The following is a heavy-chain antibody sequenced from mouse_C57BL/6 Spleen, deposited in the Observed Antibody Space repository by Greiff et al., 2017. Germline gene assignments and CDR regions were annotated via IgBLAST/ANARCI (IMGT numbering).Heavy chain of an antibody. D-gene: IGHD1-1*01. CDR1: GYTFTDYN. V-gene: IGHV1-22*01. CDR3: ARDRYGSSPYYYAMDY. Sequence: VHVKQSGPELVKPGASVKMSCKASGYTFTDYNMHWVKQSHGKSLEWIGYINPNNGGTSYNQKFKGKATLTVNKSSSTAYMELRSLTSEDSAVYYCARDRYGSSPYYYAMDYWGQGTSVTVSS. J-gene: IGHJ4*01. CDR2: INPNNGGT.